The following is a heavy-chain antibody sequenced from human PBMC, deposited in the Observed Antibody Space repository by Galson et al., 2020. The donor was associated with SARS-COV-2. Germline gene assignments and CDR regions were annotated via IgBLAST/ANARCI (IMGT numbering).Heavy chain of an antibody. CDR3: ATQIVRDGYNN. CDR2: IYYRGDT. CDR1: GDSINNNNYY. D-gene: IGHD5-12*01. Sequence: ETSETLSLTCTVSGDSINNNNYYWAWLRQPPEKGLEWIGSIYYRGDTYYNPSLKSRVTISADTSKNQFSLKLSSVTAADTAVYYCATQIVRDGYNNWGQGTLVTVSS. V-gene: IGHV4-39*01. J-gene: IGHJ4*02.